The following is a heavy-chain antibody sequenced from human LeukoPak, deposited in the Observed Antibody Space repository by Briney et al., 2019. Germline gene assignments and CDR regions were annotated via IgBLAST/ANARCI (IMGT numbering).Heavy chain of an antibody. CDR3: ARATVTTEGWFYT. D-gene: IGHD4-11*01. CDR2: LRYDGCNT. Sequence: SGGSLRLSCAASGFTFSSYGMHWVRRAPGKGVVWVAFLRYDGCNTYYADSVKGRFTISRDNHKTTLYLQMNSLSAEDTAVYYCARATVTTEGWFYTWGERALGSVSS. J-gene: IGHJ5*02. CDR1: GFTFSSYG. V-gene: IGHV3-30*02.